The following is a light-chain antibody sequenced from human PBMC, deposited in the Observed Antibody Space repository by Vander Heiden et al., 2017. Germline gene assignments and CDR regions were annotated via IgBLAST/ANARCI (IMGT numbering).Light chain of an antibody. CDR1: KLGDKY. Sequence: SYELTQPPSVSVSPGQTASITCSGDKLGDKYAFWYQQKPGQSPVLVIYQDSKRPSGIPERFSCSNSANTATLTISGTQAVDDSYYYSQEWNSSTVVFGGGTKMTVL. CDR3: QEWNSSTVV. V-gene: IGLV3-1*01. CDR2: QDS. J-gene: IGLJ2*01.